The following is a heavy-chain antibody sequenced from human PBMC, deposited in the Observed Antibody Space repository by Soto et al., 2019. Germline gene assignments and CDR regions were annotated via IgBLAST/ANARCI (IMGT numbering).Heavy chain of an antibody. CDR1: GFTFSSFW. CDR3: ARMWLFNPFDY. CDR2: IKQGGDER. V-gene: IGHV3-7*01. Sequence: GGSLRLSCAASGFTFSSFWMSWVRQAPGKGLEWVASIKQGGDERYYVDSVKGRFTISRDNAKNSVYLQMNSLRAEDTAVYYCARMWLFNPFDYWGQGALVTVSS. D-gene: IGHD3-22*01. J-gene: IGHJ4*02.